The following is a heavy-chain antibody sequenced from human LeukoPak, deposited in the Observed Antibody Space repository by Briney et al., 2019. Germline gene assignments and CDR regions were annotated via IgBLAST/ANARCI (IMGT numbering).Heavy chain of an antibody. D-gene: IGHD5-18*01. J-gene: IGHJ4*02. V-gene: IGHV3-23*01. CDR1: GFTFSSYD. Sequence: GGSLRLSCAASGFTFSSYDMTWVRQAPGRGLEWVSSIRPSGDNTYNADSVKGRFTISRDNSKNTLYLQMNSLRAEDTAVYYCGKGRTGYSYGYGIDSWGQGTLVTVSS. CDR2: IRPSGDNT. CDR3: GKGRTGYSYGYGIDS.